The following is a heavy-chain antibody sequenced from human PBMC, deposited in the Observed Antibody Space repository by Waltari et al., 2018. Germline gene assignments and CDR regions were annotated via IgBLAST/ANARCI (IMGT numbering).Heavy chain of an antibody. CDR3: AAFPSMSGRDY. D-gene: IGHD3-3*01. Sequence: EVQLLESGGGLVQPGGSLRLSCTASGFTFNNYAMTWVRQAPGSGLEWVSTVTGSGTIAYYADSVKGRFTISRDNSNNMLYVQMNSLRAEDTAVYYCAAFPSMSGRDYWGQGTLVTVSS. CDR2: VTGSGTIA. J-gene: IGHJ4*02. CDR1: GFTFNNYA. V-gene: IGHV3-23*01.